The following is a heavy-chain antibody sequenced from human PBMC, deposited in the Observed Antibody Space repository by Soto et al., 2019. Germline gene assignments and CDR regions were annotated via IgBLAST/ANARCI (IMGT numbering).Heavy chain of an antibody. V-gene: IGHV3-30*18. CDR3: AKTALRYCSSTSCYGSFDY. Sequence: QVQLVESGGGVVQPGRSLRLSCAASGFTFSSYGMHWVRQAPGTRLEWVAVISYDGSNKYYADSVKGRFTISRDNSKNTLYLQMNSLRAEDTAVYYCAKTALRYCSSTSCYGSFDYWGQGTLVTVSS. CDR1: GFTFSSYG. D-gene: IGHD2-2*01. CDR2: ISYDGSNK. J-gene: IGHJ4*02.